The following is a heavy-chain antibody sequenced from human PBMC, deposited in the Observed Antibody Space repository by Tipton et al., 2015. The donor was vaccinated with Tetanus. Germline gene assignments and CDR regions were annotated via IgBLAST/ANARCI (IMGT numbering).Heavy chain of an antibody. J-gene: IGHJ4*02. V-gene: IGHV1-69*01. CDR3: ARAFQAQYYYGSGSYYNVFDY. CDR1: GGTFSSYA. D-gene: IGHD3-10*01. CDR2: IIPIFGTA. Sequence: VQLVQSGPEVKKPGSSVKVSCKASGGTFSSYAISWVRQAPGQGLEWMGGIIPIFGTANYAQKFQGRVTITADESTSTAYMELSSLRSEDTAVYYCARAFQAQYYYGSGSYYNVFDYWGQGTLVTVSS.